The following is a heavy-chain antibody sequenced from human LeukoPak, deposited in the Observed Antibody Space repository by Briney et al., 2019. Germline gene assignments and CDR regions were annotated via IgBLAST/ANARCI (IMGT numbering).Heavy chain of an antibody. CDR3: ARGVPLGYCTYGVCYPPYYFDY. CDR2: VNPRSGDA. D-gene: IGHD2-8*01. J-gene: IGHJ4*02. V-gene: IGHV1-8*03. Sequence: ASVKVSCKASGYSFSSYSLNWLRQATGQGPEWMGWVNPRSGDAGYLQKFQGRLTITRDSSIDTAYMDLSGLSSEDTAVYYCARGVPLGYCTYGVCYPPYYFDYWGQGTLVTASS. CDR1: GYSFSSYS.